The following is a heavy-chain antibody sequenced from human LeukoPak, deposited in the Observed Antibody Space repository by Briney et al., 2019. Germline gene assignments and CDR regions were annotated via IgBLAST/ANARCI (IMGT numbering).Heavy chain of an antibody. D-gene: IGHD3-22*01. CDR3: AREGSGTYYYDRDWYFDL. V-gene: IGHV1-2*02. CDR1: GYTFTGYY. Sequence: GASVKVSCKASGYTFTGYYMHWVRQAPGQGLEWMGWINPNSGGTNYAQKFQGRVTVTRDTSISTAYMELSRLRSDDTAVYYCAREGSGTYYYDRDWYFDLWGRGTLVTVSS. J-gene: IGHJ2*01. CDR2: INPNSGGT.